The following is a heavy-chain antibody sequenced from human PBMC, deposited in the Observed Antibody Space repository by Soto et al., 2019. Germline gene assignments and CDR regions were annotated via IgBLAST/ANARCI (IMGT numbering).Heavy chain of an antibody. J-gene: IGHJ5*02. CDR1: GYTFTSYG. V-gene: IGHV1-18*01. D-gene: IGHD5-18*01. CDR3: ARDVDTAMDP. CDR2: INTYNGNT. Sequence: ASVKVSCKASGYTFTSYGITWVRQAPGQGLEWMGWINTYNGNTNYAQKLQGRVTMTTDTSTSTAYMELRSLRSDDTAVYYCARDVDTAMDPWGQGTLVTVSS.